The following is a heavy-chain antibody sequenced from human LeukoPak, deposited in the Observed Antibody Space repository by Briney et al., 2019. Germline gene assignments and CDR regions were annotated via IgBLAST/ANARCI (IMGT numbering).Heavy chain of an antibody. CDR1: GFTFSDYY. D-gene: IGHD2-8*02. CDR2: ISSSSSYT. Sequence: PGGSLRLSCAASGFTFSDYYMSWVRQAPGKGPEWVSYISSSSSYTNYADSVKGRFTISRDNSKNTLYLQMNSLRAEDTAVYYCAKTGGAKYFQHWGQGTLVTVSS. V-gene: IGHV3-11*03. J-gene: IGHJ1*01. CDR3: AKTGGAKYFQH.